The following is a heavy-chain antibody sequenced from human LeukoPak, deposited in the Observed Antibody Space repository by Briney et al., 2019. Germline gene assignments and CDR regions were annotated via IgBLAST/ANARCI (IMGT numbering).Heavy chain of an antibody. CDR3: ARVVSNGDRAAFDI. Sequence: SETLSLTCTVSGGSISSYYWSWIRQPPGKGLEWIGYIYYSGSTKYNPSLKSRVTISIDTSKNQFSLKLSSVTAADTAVYYCARVVSNGDRAAFDIWGQGTMVTVSS. J-gene: IGHJ3*02. CDR1: GGSISSYY. D-gene: IGHD2-8*01. V-gene: IGHV4-59*01. CDR2: IYYSGST.